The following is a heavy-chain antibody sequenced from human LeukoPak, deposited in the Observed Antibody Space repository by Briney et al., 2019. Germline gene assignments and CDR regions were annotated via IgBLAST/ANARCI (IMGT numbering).Heavy chain of an antibody. CDR1: GFTFSSYS. V-gene: IGHV3-21*01. CDR2: ISSSSSYI. CDR3: ARVRLPSYYYESSGYSDY. Sequence: PGGSLRLSCAASGFTFSSYSMNWVRQAPGKGLEWVSSISSSSSYIYYADSVKGRFTISRDNAKNSLYVQMNSLRAEDTAVYYCARVRLPSYYYESSGYSDYWGQGTLVTVSS. J-gene: IGHJ4*02. D-gene: IGHD3-22*01.